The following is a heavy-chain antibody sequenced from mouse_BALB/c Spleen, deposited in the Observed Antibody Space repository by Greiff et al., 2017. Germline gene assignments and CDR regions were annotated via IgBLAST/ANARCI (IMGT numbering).Heavy chain of an antibody. J-gene: IGHJ3*01. CDR3: ARNPAEAWFAY. Sequence: EVKLVESGGGLVKPGGSLKLSCAASGFTFSSYAMSWVRQTPEKRLEWVATISSGGSYTYYPDSVKGRFTISRDNATNTMYLQMSRLRSEDTAMCDCARNPAEAWFAYWGQGTLVTVSA. CDR2: ISSGGSYT. V-gene: IGHV5-9-3*01. CDR1: GFTFSSYA.